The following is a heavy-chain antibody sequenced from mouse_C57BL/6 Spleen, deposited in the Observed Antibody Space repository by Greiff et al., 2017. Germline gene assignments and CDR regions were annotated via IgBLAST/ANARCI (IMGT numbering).Heavy chain of an antibody. CDR2: ISDGGSYT. CDR1: GFTFSSYA. CDR3: ARKGNGNYVVVFAY. Sequence: EVMLVESGGGLVKPGGSLKLSCAASGFTFSSYAMSWVRQTPEKRLEWVATISDGGSYTYYPDNVKGRFTISRDNAKNNLYLQMSHLKSEDTAMYYCARKGNGNYVVVFAYWGQGTLVTVSA. D-gene: IGHD2-1*01. V-gene: IGHV5-4*03. J-gene: IGHJ3*01.